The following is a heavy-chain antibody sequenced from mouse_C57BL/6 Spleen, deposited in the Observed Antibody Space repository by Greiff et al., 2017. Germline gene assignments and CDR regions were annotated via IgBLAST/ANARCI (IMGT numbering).Heavy chain of an antibody. Sequence: QVQLQQPGAELVKPGASVKMSCKASGYTFTSYWITWVKQRPGQGLEWIGDIYPGSGSTNYNEKFKGKATLTVDTSSSTAYLQISSLTSGDSAVYYCSGGGSDAMDYWGQGTSGTVSS. CDR1: GYTFTSYW. CDR3: SGGGSDAMDY. CDR2: IYPGSGST. V-gene: IGHV1-55*01. J-gene: IGHJ4*01.